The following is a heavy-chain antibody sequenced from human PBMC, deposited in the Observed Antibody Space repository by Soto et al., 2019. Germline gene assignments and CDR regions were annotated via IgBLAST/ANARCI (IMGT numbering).Heavy chain of an antibody. Sequence: GGSLRLSCAASGFTFSSYAMHWVRQAPGKGLEWVAAISYDGSNKYYADSVKGRFTISRDNSKNTLYLQMNSLRAEDTAVYYGARDGDEVVVVTTTFDYWGQGTLVTVSS. CDR1: GFTFSSYA. V-gene: IGHV3-30-3*01. D-gene: IGHD2-21*02. CDR2: ISYDGSNK. CDR3: ARDGDEVVVVTTTFDY. J-gene: IGHJ4*02.